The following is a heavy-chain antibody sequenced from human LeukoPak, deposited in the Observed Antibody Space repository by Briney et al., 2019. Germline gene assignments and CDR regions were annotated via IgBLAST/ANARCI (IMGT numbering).Heavy chain of an antibody. CDR3: ARQQGIGITTVRVFDY. J-gene: IGHJ4*02. Sequence: GGSLRLSCAASGFTFSSYAMHWVRQAPGKGLEWVAVISYDGSNKYYADSVKGRFTIPRDNSKNTLYLQMNSLRAEDTAVYYCARQQGIGITTVRVFDYWGQGTLVTVSS. D-gene: IGHD3-10*01. V-gene: IGHV3-30-3*01. CDR2: ISYDGSNK. CDR1: GFTFSSYA.